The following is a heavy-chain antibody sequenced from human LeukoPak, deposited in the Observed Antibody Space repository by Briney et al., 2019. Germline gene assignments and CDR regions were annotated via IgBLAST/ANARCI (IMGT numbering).Heavy chain of an antibody. CDR1: GFTVSSNY. Sequence: PGGSLRLSCAASGFTVSSNYMSWVRQAPGKGLEWVSVIYSGGSTYYADSVKGRFTISRDNSKNTLYLQMNSLRAEDTAVYYCARSGYSSGWYVGYFDYWGRGTLVTVSS. D-gene: IGHD6-19*01. CDR3: ARSGYSSGWYVGYFDY. V-gene: IGHV3-53*01. CDR2: IYSGGST. J-gene: IGHJ4*02.